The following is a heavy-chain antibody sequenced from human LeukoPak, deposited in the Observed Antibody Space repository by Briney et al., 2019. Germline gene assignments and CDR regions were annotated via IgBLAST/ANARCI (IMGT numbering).Heavy chain of an antibody. D-gene: IGHD2-2*01. V-gene: IGHV3-53*01. CDR2: IYSGGST. CDR3: ARLHRSTSYYFDY. CDR1: GFTVSSNY. J-gene: IGHJ4*02. Sequence: GGSLRLSCAASGFTVSSNYMSWVRQAPGKGLEWVSVIYSGGSTYYADSVKGRFTISRDNSKNTLYLQMNSLRAEDTAVYYCARLHRSTSYYFDYWGQGTLVTVSS.